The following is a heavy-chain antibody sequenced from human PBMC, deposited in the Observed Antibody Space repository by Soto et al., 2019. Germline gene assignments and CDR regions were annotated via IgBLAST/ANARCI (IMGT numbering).Heavy chain of an antibody. CDR2: IYYSGST. CDR3: ARDAGPFDY. Sequence: ASETLSLTCTVSGGSISSYYWSWIRQPPGKGLEWIGYIYYSGSTNYNPSLKSRVTISVDTSKNQFSLKLSSVTAADTAAYYCARDAGPFDYWGQGTLVTVSS. CDR1: GGSISSYY. V-gene: IGHV4-59*12. D-gene: IGHD6-13*01. J-gene: IGHJ4*02.